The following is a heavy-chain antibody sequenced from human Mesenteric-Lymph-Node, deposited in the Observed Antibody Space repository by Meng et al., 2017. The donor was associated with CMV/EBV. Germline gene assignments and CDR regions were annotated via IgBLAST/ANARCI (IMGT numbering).Heavy chain of an antibody. D-gene: IGHD1-26*01. J-gene: IGHJ4*02. CDR2: INRDGSNT. V-gene: IGHV3-74*01. CDR1: GFTFSSYW. CDR3: ASGSNSNILDY. Sequence: GESLKISCAASGFTFSSYWMHWVRQAPGKGLVWVSRINRDGSNTRYGDSVKGRFTISRDNAKNTLYLQMNSLRAEDTAVYYCASGSNSNILDYWGQGTLVTVSS.